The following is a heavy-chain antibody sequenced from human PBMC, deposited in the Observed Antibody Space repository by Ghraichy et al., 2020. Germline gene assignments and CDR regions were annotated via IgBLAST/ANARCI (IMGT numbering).Heavy chain of an antibody. J-gene: IGHJ5*02. CDR2: INPKNGGT. Sequence: ASVKVSCKASGYIFTDYYIHWVRQAPGQGLEWMGWINPKNGGTNYAQKFEGRVIMTRDTSISTAYMELSSLRSDDTAVYYCGRSERFDPWGQGTLVTVSS. CDR1: GYIFTDYY. CDR3: GRSERFDP. V-gene: IGHV1-2*02.